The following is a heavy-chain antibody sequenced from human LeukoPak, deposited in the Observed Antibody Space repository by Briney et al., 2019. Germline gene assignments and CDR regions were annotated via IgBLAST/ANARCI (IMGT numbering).Heavy chain of an antibody. V-gene: IGHV5-51*01. CDR1: GFSFTNYW. J-gene: IGHJ5*02. CDR2: LYPGDSDT. CDR3: ARYSSSNPKYNWFDP. D-gene: IGHD6-13*01. Sequence: GESLKISCKGSGFSFTNYWIGWVRQMPGKGLEWMGMLYPGDSDTRYSPSFQGQVTISADKSISTAYLQWTSLKASDTAMYYYARYSSSNPKYNWFDPWGQGTLVTVSS.